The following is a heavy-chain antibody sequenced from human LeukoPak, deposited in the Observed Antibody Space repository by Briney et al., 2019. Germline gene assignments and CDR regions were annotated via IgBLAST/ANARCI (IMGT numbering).Heavy chain of an antibody. CDR2: AYYSGHT. Sequence: PSETLSLTCTVSGGSISDNYWSWIRQPPGKGLEWIGYAYYSGHTNYNSSLKSRVTMSLDMSKSQFSLRLSSVTAADTAVYFCARHPFATPFDYWGPGTLVTVSS. V-gene: IGHV4-59*08. D-gene: IGHD2-15*01. CDR3: ARHPFATPFDY. J-gene: IGHJ4*02. CDR1: GGSISDNY.